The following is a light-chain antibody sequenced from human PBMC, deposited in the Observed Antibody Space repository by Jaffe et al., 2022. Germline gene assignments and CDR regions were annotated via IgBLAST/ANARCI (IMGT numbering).Light chain of an antibody. CDR1: QSVYNNY. J-gene: IGKJ4*01. CDR2: DAS. Sequence: EIVLTQSPGILSLSPGERATLSCRASQSVYNNYLAWYQQKPGQAPRLLIYDASSRATAISDRFSGSGSGTDFTLTISRLEPEDFAVYYCQQYGTSPALTFGGGTKVEIK. CDR3: QQYGTSPALT. V-gene: IGKV3-20*01.